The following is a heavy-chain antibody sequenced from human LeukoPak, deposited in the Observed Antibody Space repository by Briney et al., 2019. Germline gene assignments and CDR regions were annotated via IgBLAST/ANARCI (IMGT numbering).Heavy chain of an antibody. CDR2: ISSSGSTI. CDR3: ARARPEVVVAARDNWFDP. D-gene: IGHD2-15*01. J-gene: IGHJ5*02. Sequence: PGGSLRLSCAASGFTFSSYEMNWVRQAPGKGLEWVSYISSSGSTIYYADSVKGRFTISRDNAKNSLYLQVNSLRAEDTAVYYCARARPEVVVAARDNWFDPWGQGTLVTVSS. CDR1: GFTFSSYE. V-gene: IGHV3-48*03.